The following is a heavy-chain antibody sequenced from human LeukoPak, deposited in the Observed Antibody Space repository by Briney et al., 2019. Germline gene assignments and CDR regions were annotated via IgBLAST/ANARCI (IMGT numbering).Heavy chain of an antibody. CDR2: ISGSGSST. V-gene: IGHV3-23*01. D-gene: IGHD5-24*01. CDR1: GFTFSNYA. Sequence: GGSLRLFCAASGFTFSNYAMSWVRQAPGKGLEWVSAISGSGSSTYYADSVKGRFTISRDNSKNTLYLQMNSLRAEDTAVYYCTKSLDGDSYRGFFDYWGGGTVVTVS. CDR3: TKSLDGDSYRGFFDY. J-gene: IGHJ4*01.